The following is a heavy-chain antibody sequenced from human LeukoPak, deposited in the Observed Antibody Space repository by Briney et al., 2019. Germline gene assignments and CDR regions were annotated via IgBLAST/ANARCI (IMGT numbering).Heavy chain of an antibody. V-gene: IGHV1-46*01. CDR3: ARDTYGSDY. J-gene: IGHJ4*02. CDR2: ITPSSGDT. CDR1: GYTFSSHH. D-gene: IGHD3-10*01. Sequence: GASVKVSCKASGYTFSSHHMHWVRQAPGQGLEWMGKITPSSGDTTYAQKFQDRVTMTRDTSTSTVYMELSSLRPEDTDVYYCARDTYGSDYWGQGTLVTVSA.